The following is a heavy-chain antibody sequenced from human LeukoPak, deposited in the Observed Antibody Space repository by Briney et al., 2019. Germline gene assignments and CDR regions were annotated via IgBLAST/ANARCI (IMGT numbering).Heavy chain of an antibody. CDR2: ISYSATT. CDR3: ARATRNWIDP. CDR1: DGSISSCGYY. J-gene: IGHJ5*02. Sequence: SETLSLTCTVSDGSISSCGYYWTWIRQHPGKGLEWIGYISYSATTSYKPSLKSRVTISRDTSKNQFSLKLSSVTAADTAVYYCARATRNWIDPWGQGTLVTVSS. D-gene: IGHD2-2*01. V-gene: IGHV4-31*03.